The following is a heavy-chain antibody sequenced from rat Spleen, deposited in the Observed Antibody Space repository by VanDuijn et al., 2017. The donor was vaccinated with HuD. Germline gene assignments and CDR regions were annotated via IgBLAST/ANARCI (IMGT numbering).Heavy chain of an antibody. CDR2: ISTGGGNT. D-gene: IGHD1-1*01. Sequence: EVQLVESGGGIVQPGRSMKLSCAASGFTFSGNWLNWFRQAPGKGLEWFASISTGGGNTYYRDSVKGRFTISRENAKSTLYLQMNSLRSEDTATYYCAKGDYYSGDYFDYWGQGVMVTVSS. CDR1: GFTFSGNW. V-gene: IGHV5-25*01. J-gene: IGHJ2*01. CDR3: AKGDYYSGDYFDY.